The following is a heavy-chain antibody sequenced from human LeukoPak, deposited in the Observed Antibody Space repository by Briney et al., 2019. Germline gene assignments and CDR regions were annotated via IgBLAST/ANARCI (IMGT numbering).Heavy chain of an antibody. CDR1: GFTFSSYW. V-gene: IGHV3-74*01. Sequence: GGSLRLPCAASGFTFSSYWMHWVRQAPGKGLVWVSRINSDGSYTNYADSVKGRFTISRDNAKNTVYLQMNSLRAEDTAVYYCARGGSCSGGTCYSGKDNWFDPWGQGTLVTVSS. J-gene: IGHJ5*02. D-gene: IGHD2-15*01. CDR3: ARGGSCSGGTCYSGKDNWFDP. CDR2: INSDGSYT.